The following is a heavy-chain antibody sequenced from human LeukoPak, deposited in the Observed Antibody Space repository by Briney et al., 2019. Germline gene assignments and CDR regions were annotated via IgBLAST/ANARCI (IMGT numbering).Heavy chain of an antibody. Sequence: GGSLRLSCAASGFTFSDYYMSWIRQAPGKGLEWVSYISSSGSTIYYADSVKGRFTISRDNAKNSLYLQMNSLRAEDTALYYCAKDSSSWYHDNYFDYWGQGTLVTVSS. V-gene: IGHV3-11*01. CDR2: ISSSGSTI. J-gene: IGHJ4*02. CDR3: AKDSSSWYHDNYFDY. CDR1: GFTFSDYY. D-gene: IGHD6-13*01.